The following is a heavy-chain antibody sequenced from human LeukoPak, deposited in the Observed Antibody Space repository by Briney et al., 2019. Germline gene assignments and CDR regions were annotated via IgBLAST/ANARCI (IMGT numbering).Heavy chain of an antibody. Sequence: KPGGSLRLSCAASGFTFSSYSMNWVRQAPGKGLEWVSSISSSSSYIYYADSVKGRFTISRDNAKNSLYLQMNSLRAEDTAVYYCARTYYDILTGYYRYYYYYGMDVWGKGTTVTVSS. D-gene: IGHD3-9*01. CDR3: ARTYYDILTGYYRYYYYYGMDV. J-gene: IGHJ6*04. CDR1: GFTFSSYS. CDR2: ISSSSSYI. V-gene: IGHV3-21*01.